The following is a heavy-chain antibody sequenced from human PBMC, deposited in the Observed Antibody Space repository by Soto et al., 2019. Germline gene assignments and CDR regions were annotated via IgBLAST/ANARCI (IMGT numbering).Heavy chain of an antibody. CDR1: RYTLTELS. D-gene: IGHD6-13*01. Sequence: GXSVKVSCKVSRYTLTELSMHWVRQAPGKGLEWMGGFDPEDGETIYAQKFQGRVTITADKSTSTAYMELSSLRSEDTAVYYCARDSSSWYKRKVDAFDIWGQGTMVTVSS. CDR2: FDPEDGET. CDR3: ARDSSSWYKRKVDAFDI. J-gene: IGHJ3*02. V-gene: IGHV1-24*01.